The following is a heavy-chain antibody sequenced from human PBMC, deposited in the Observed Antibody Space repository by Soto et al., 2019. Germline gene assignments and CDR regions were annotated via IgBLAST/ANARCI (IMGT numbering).Heavy chain of an antibody. D-gene: IGHD3-3*01. CDR3: ATLEDRLDY. Sequence: GGSLRLSCAASGFTFSSYAMSWVRQAPGKGLVWVSRINSNGSSTSYADSVKGRFTISRDNAKNTLYLQMNSLRAEDTAVYYCATLEDRLDYWGQGTLVTVSS. V-gene: IGHV3-74*01. J-gene: IGHJ4*02. CDR1: GFTFSSYA. CDR2: INSNGSST.